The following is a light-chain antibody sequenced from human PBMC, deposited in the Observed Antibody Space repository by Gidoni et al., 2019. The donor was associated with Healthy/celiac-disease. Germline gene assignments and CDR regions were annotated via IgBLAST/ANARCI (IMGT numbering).Light chain of an antibody. V-gene: IGKV1-39*01. CDR2: AAS. Sequence: DIQITQSPSSLSASVGDRVTITCRASQSICSYLNWYQQKPGKAPKLLIYAASSLQSGVPSRFSCSGSGTDFTLTISSLQPEDFATYYCQQSYSTPYSFGQGTKLEIK. J-gene: IGKJ2*03. CDR1: QSICSY. CDR3: QQSYSTPYS.